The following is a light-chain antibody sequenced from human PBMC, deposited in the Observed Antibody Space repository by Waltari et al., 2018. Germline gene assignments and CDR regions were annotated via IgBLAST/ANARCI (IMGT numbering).Light chain of an antibody. CDR2: RNN. V-gene: IGLV1-47*01. J-gene: IGLJ3*02. Sequence: QSVLTQPPSPSATPGQRVTIPCSGSRSNLGNNYVYWYQQLPGTAPKHHIYRNNQRPSGVPDVFSGSKSGTSASLAISGLRSEDEADYYCAAWYARLSLLVFGGVTKVTVL. CDR3: AAWYARLSLLV. CDR1: RSNLGNNY.